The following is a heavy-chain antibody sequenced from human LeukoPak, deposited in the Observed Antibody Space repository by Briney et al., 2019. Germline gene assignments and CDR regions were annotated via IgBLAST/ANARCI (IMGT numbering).Heavy chain of an antibody. V-gene: IGHV3-30-3*01. CDR2: ISYDGSNK. CDR1: GFTFSSYA. J-gene: IGHJ4*02. Sequence: GGSLRLSCAASGFTFSSYAMHWVRQAPGKGLEWVAVISYDGSNKYYADSVKGRFTISRDNSKNTLYLQMYSLRAEDTAVYYCAREPASGYDILTGYFDYWGQGTLVTVSS. CDR3: AREPASGYDILTGYFDY. D-gene: IGHD3-9*01.